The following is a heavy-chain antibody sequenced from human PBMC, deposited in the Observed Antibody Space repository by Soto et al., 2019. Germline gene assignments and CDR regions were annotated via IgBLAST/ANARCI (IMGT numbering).Heavy chain of an antibody. CDR2: INPSGGST. J-gene: IGHJ4*02. CDR1: GYTFTSYY. V-gene: IGHV1-46*03. Sequence: ASVKVSCKASGYTFTSYYMHWVRQAPGQGLEWMGIINPSGGSTSYAQKFQGRVTMTRDTSTSTVYMELSSLRSEDTAVYYCAREGGYCSSTSCYLRYFDYWGQGTLVTVSS. D-gene: IGHD2-2*01. CDR3: AREGGYCSSTSCYLRYFDY.